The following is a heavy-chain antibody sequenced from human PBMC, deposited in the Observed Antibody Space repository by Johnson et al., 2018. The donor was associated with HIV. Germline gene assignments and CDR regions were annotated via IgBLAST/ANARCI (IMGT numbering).Heavy chain of an antibody. CDR3: AREEEYRYAFDI. D-gene: IGHD2/OR15-2a*01. CDR1: GFTLEDNA. CDR2: INWSGRST. V-gene: IGHV3-20*04. J-gene: IGHJ3*02. Sequence: EVQLVESGGRVVRPGGSLRLSCVASGFTLEDNAMNWVRQAPGKGLEWVSGINWSGRSTDYADSVKGRFTISRDNAKNSLYLQMSSLRAEDTALYYCAREEEYRYAFDIWGQGTMVTVSS.